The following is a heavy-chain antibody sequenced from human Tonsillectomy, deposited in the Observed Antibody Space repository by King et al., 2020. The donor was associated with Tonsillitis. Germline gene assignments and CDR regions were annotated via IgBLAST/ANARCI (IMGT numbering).Heavy chain of an antibody. CDR2: INPNSGGT. J-gene: IGHJ5*02. CDR3: ARDERTTFGVVENWFAP. V-gene: IGHV1-2*02. D-gene: IGHD3-3*01. CDR1: GYTFTGYY. Sequence: QVQLVESGAEVKKPGASVKVSCKASGYTFTGYYIHWVRQAPGQGLDWMGWINPNSGGTNYAQKFQGRFTLTRDTSINTAYMELSGLRSDDTAVYYCARDERTTFGVVENWFAPWGQGTRVTVAS.